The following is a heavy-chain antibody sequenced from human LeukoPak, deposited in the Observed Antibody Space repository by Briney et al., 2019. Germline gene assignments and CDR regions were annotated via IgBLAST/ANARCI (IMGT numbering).Heavy chain of an antibody. Sequence: GGSLRLSCVASGFTFGSFAMHWVRQTPGKGLEWVAVISYDGSNKFYVDSVQGRFTISRDNSKNTLYLQVGSLRVEDTAVYYCARAHTPNVVSATPYWGQGTLVTVSS. D-gene: IGHD2-15*01. J-gene: IGHJ4*02. V-gene: IGHV3-30-3*01. CDR2: ISYDGSNK. CDR1: GFTFGSFA. CDR3: ARAHTPNVVSATPY.